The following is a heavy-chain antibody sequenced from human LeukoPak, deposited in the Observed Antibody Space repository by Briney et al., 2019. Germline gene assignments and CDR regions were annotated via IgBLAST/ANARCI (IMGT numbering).Heavy chain of an antibody. CDR3: AKGRVVAGTKSLTYHWFDP. CDR1: GYTFTGYY. J-gene: IGHJ5*02. CDR2: INPNSGGA. Sequence: ASVKVSCKASGYTFTGYYIHWVRQAPGQGLEWMGWINPNSGGAKYAQKFQGRISMTRDTSISAAYMGLSRLTSDDTAVYNCAKGRVVAGTKSLTYHWFDPWGQGTLVTVSS. V-gene: IGHV1-2*02. D-gene: IGHD6-19*01.